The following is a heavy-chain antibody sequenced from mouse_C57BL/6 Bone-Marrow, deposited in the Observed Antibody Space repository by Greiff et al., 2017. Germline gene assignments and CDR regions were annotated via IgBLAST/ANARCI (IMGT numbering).Heavy chain of an antibody. CDR1: GYTFTSYW. CDR2: IDPSDSYT. D-gene: IGHD1-1*01. V-gene: IGHV1-59*01. CDR3: FCYVSPVDV. Sequence: VQLQQPGAELVRPGTSVKLSCKASGYTFTSYWMHWVKQRPGQGLEWIGVIDPSDSYTNYNQKFKGKATLTVDTSSSTAYMQLSSLTSEDSAVYYCFCYVSPVDVWCTGTTATVSS. J-gene: IGHJ1*03.